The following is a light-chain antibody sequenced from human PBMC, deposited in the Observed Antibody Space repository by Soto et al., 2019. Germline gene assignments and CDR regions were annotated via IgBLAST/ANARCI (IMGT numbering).Light chain of an antibody. CDR3: SSYTSSSPA. CDR2: EVS. J-gene: IGLJ2*01. CDR1: SSDVGGYNY. Sequence: QSALTKTASVSGSPVQSITISCTGTSSDVGGYNYVSWYQQHPRKAPKLMIYEVSNRPSGVSNRFSGSKSGNTASLTISGLQAEDEADYYCSSYTSSSPAFGGGTQLTLL. V-gene: IGLV2-14*01.